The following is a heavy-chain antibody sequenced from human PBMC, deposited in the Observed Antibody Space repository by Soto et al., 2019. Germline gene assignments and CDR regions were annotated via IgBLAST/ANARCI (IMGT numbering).Heavy chain of an antibody. CDR2: IFYDGYT. Sequence: QVQLQESGPGLVMPSETLSLTCTVSGDSISGSPYFWGWIRQPPGKRLEWIGRIFYDGYTLYTPSLKGRVTISVDTSKNQFSLKLTSVAAADTAIYFCARLQAAVPHYWGQGILVTVSS. V-gene: IGHV4-39*01. J-gene: IGHJ4*02. D-gene: IGHD6-13*01. CDR3: ARLQAAVPHY. CDR1: GDSISGSPYF.